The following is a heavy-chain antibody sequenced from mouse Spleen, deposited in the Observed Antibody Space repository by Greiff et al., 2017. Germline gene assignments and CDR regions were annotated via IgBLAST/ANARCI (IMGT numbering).Heavy chain of an antibody. CDR1: GYTFTSYW. Sequence: QVQLKQPGAELVRPGSSVKLSCKASGYTFTSYWMDWVKQRPGQGLEWIGNIYPSDSETHYNQKFKDKATLTVDKSSSTAYMQLSSLTSEDSAVYYCARKEDSSGWGAMDYWGQGTSVTVSS. J-gene: IGHJ4*01. CDR2: IYPSDSET. V-gene: IGHV1-61*01. CDR3: ARKEDSSGWGAMDY. D-gene: IGHD3-2*02.